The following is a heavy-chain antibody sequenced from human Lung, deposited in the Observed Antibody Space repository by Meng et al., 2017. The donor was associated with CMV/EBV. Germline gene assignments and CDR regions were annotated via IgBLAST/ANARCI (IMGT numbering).Heavy chain of an antibody. D-gene: IGHD6-19*01. J-gene: IGHJ4*02. V-gene: IGHV3-30-3*01. Sequence: SLKISXAASGFSFRDFAIHWVRQAPGKGLQWVATISYDGNTQVYADSVKGRFSVSRDNSKKTLDLRMNSLRPEDTALYYCAAFLAGASSTSPANDYWGLGTPVTVSS. CDR2: ISYDGNTQ. CDR1: GFSFRDFA. CDR3: AAFLAGASSTSPANDY.